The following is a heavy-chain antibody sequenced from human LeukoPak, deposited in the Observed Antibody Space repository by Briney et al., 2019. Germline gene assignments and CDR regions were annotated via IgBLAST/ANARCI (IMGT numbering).Heavy chain of an antibody. CDR2: IYDSGST. D-gene: IGHD6-13*01. J-gene: IGHJ4*02. CDR3: AREGSSSWYVFDY. Sequence: SETLSVTCTVSGGSISSYYWSWIRQPPGNGLEWIGYIYDSGSTYYNPSLKSRVTISVDTSKNQFSLKLSSVTAADTAVYYCAREGSSSWYVFDYWGQGTLVTVST. CDR1: GGSISSYY. V-gene: IGHV4-59*06.